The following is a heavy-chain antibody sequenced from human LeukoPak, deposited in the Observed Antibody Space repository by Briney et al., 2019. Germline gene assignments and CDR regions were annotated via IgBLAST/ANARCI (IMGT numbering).Heavy chain of an antibody. Sequence: PSETLSLTCTVSGVSISTSRYYWGWIRQPPGKGLEWIGNIYYTGPTYYNPSLKSRVTMSVDTSKNQFSLKLSSVTAADTAMYYCAREVADYGGYYYYHYMDVWGKGTTVTISS. CDR3: AREVADYGGYYYYHYMDV. D-gene: IGHD4-23*01. CDR2: IYYTGPT. CDR1: GVSISTSRYY. V-gene: IGHV4-39*07. J-gene: IGHJ6*03.